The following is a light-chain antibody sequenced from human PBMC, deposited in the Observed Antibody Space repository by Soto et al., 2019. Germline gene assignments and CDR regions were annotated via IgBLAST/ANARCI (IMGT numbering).Light chain of an antibody. CDR2: AAS. J-gene: IGKJ1*01. CDR1: QSLSRRY. Sequence: VLTQSPATLSFSPGERASLSCRASQSLSRRYLAWYQQKPGQTPRLLIYAASTRATGIPDRFTGSGYGTDFTVTISRLEPEDFAMYFCQQYDNSPLTFGQGTKVEIK. CDR3: QQYDNSPLT. V-gene: IGKV3-20*01.